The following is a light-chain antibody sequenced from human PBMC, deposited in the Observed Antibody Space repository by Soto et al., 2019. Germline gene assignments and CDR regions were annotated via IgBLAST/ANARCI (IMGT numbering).Light chain of an antibody. V-gene: IGKV1-5*01. CDR1: QSISSW. CDR3: QQYNSYSRYT. J-gene: IGKJ2*01. CDR2: DAS. Sequence: DIHMTQSPSTLSASVGDRVTITCRASQSISSWLAWYQQKPGKAPKLLIYDASNLESGVPSRFSSSGSGTEFTLTISSLQPDDFATYYCQQYNSYSRYTFGQGTKLEIK.